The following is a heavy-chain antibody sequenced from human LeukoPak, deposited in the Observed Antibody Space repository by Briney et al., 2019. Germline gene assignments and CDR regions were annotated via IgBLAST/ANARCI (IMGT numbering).Heavy chain of an antibody. CDR2: IYYSGSS. CDR3: ARHRSGWLQSSFDY. CDR1: GGSISCSSSY. Sequence: SETLSLTCSVSGGSISCSSSYWGWIRQPPGKGLEWIGSIYYSGSSFDNPALKSRVTISVDTSKNQFSLKLSSVTAADTAVYYCARHRSGWLQSSFDYWGQGTLVTVSS. J-gene: IGHJ4*02. D-gene: IGHD5-24*01. V-gene: IGHV4-39*01.